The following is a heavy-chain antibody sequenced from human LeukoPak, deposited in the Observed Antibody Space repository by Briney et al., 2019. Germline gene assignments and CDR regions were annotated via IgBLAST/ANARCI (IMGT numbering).Heavy chain of an antibody. CDR2: ISHGGGTT. CDR1: GFTFSTYA. CDR3: AKTGDSSGWYPPLGAFDI. J-gene: IGHJ3*02. Sequence: GGSLRLSCVASGFTFSTYALNWVRQAPGKGLEWVSFISHGGGTTYYADSVKGRFTISTDNSKNTLYLQMNSLRAEDTAVYYCAKTGDSSGWYPPLGAFDIWGQGTMVTVSS. D-gene: IGHD6-19*01. V-gene: IGHV3-23*01.